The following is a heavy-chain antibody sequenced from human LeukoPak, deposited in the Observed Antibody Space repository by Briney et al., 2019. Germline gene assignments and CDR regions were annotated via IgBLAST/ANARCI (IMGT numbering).Heavy chain of an antibody. D-gene: IGHD4/OR15-4a*01. V-gene: IGHV4-59*01. CDR2: IYYSGST. CDR3: ARLGVNYDANYYYGMDV. Sequence: SETLSLTRTVSGGSISSYNWSWIRQPPGKGLEWMGYIYYSGSTNYNPSLKSRVTISVDTSKNQFSLTLSSVTAADTAVYYCARLGVNYDANYYYGMDVWGQGTTVTVSS. J-gene: IGHJ6*02. CDR1: GGSISSYN.